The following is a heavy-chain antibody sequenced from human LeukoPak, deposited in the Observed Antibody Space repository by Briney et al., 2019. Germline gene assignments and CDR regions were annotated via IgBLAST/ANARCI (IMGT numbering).Heavy chain of an antibody. D-gene: IGHD5-24*01. CDR1: GFTFRSYA. Sequence: PGGSLRLSCAASGFTFRSYAMSWVRQAPGKGLEWVSSISGNGGNTYYADSVKGRFTISRDNSKNSLSLQMNSLRADDTAVYYCARGAGYNYPYYFDYWGQGTLVTVSS. J-gene: IGHJ4*02. V-gene: IGHV3-23*01. CDR3: ARGAGYNYPYYFDY. CDR2: ISGNGGNT.